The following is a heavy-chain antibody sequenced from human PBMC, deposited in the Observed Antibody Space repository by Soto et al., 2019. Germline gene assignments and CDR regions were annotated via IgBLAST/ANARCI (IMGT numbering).Heavy chain of an antibody. CDR2: ISSSSSYI. CDR3: ACVTYYYDSRAHYSV. Sequence: GGSLRLSCAASGFTFSSYDMNWVRQAPGKGLEWVSSISSSSSYIYYADSVKGRFTISRDNAKNSLYLQMNSLRAEDTAVYSCACVTYYYDSRAHYSVWGQGSLVPVSS. J-gene: IGHJ1*01. V-gene: IGHV3-21*01. CDR1: GFTFSSYD. D-gene: IGHD3-22*01.